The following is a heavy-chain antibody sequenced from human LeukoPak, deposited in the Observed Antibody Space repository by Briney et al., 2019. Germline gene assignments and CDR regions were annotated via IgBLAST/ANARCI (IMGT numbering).Heavy chain of an antibody. CDR1: GFTVSSNY. Sequence: GSLRLSCAASGFTVSSNYMSWVRQAPGKGLEWVSIIYSGGSTYYADSVKGRFTISRHNSKNTLYLQVNSLRAEDTAVYYCAREVGGSAFDIWGQGTMVTVSS. D-gene: IGHD3-16*01. CDR3: AREVGGSAFDI. V-gene: IGHV3-53*04. CDR2: IYSGGST. J-gene: IGHJ3*02.